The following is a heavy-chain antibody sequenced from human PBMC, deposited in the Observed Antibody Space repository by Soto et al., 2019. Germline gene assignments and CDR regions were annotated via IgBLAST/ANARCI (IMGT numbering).Heavy chain of an antibody. V-gene: IGHV3-49*04. D-gene: IGHD6-13*01. CDR1: GFTFGDYA. CDR2: IRSKAYGGTT. J-gene: IGHJ6*02. Sequence: GGSLRLSCTASGFTFGDYAMSWVRQAPGKGLEWVGFIRSKAYGGTTEYAASVKGRFTISRDDSKSIAYLQMNSLKTEDTAVYYCTRVLSSSWYYYYGMDVWGQGTTVTVSS. CDR3: TRVLSSSWYYYYGMDV.